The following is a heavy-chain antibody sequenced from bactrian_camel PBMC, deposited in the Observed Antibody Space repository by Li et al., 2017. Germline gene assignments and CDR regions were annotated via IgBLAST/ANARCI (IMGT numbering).Heavy chain of an antibody. D-gene: IGHD3*01. Sequence: HVQLVESGGGTVQAGGSLRLSCAASQYTYSSNCVGWFRQAPGKEREVVAATDVDGTYYATSVKGRFTISQDNPRTVSLQMNSLKREDTAMYYCVAGWWCGPKWTQAATYNFWGQGTQVTVS. J-gene: IGHJ4*01. CDR2: TDVDGT. V-gene: IGHV3S56*01. CDR3: VAGWWCGPKWTQAATYNF. CDR1: QYTYSSNC.